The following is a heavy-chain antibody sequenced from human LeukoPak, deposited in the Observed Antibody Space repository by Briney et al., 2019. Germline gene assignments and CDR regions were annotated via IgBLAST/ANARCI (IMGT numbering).Heavy chain of an antibody. Sequence: GGSLRLSCAASGFTFSSYAMHWVRQAPGKGLEWVAVISYDGSNKYYADSVKGRFTISRDNSKNTLYLQMNSLRAEDTAVYYCARDPASTYYFDYWGQGTLVTVSS. CDR1: GFTFSSYA. J-gene: IGHJ4*02. D-gene: IGHD2-2*01. CDR2: ISYDGSNK. V-gene: IGHV3-30-3*01. CDR3: ARDPASTYYFDY.